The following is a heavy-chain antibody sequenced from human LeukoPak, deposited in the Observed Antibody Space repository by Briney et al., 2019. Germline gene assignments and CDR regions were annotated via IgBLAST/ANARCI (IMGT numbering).Heavy chain of an antibody. Sequence: GGSLRLSCPAYGFTFSSYSMNWFRQAKGKGLGWISSIIIISNYIYYGDSVKGRFTILRDNAKNSLYLQMNSMRTADTVVYYCARGYCSGGSCYPYYFDYWGQGTLVTVSS. D-gene: IGHD2-15*01. CDR3: ARGYCSGGSCYPYYFDY. CDR1: GFTFSSYS. CDR2: IIIISNYI. V-gene: IGHV3-21*01. J-gene: IGHJ4*02.